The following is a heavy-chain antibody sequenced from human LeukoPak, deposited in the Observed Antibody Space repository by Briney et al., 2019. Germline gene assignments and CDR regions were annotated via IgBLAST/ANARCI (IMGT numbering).Heavy chain of an antibody. CDR1: GFIVSDSY. V-gene: IGHV3-53*01. J-gene: IGHJ6*02. Sequence: HSGGSLRLSCAGSGFIVSDSYTSWVRQGPGKGLEWVSAIYSSGSTDYADSVRGRFTISRDNSKNTLYLQMNSLRAEDTAVYYCAGGAARYYYYGMDVWGQGTTVTVSS. D-gene: IGHD6-6*01. CDR2: IYSSGST. CDR3: AGGAARYYYYGMDV.